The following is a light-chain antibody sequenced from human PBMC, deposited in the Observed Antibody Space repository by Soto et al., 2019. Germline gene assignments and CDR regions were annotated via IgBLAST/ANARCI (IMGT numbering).Light chain of an antibody. CDR3: QQYNNWPPIT. V-gene: IGKV3-15*01. CDR1: QSVSGN. Sequence: EIVMTQSPATLSVSPGGRATLSCRASQSVSGNLAWYQQKPGQVPRLLIYAASTRATGIPARFSGSGSGTEFTLTINSLQSEDFAVYYCQQYNNWPPITFGPGTKVDIK. J-gene: IGKJ3*01. CDR2: AAS.